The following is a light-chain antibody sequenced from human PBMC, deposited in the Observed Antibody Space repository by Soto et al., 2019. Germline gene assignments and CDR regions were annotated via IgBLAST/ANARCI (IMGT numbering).Light chain of an antibody. CDR1: SSDVGGYIY. Sequence: QSVLTQPPSASGSPGQSVTISCTGTSSDVGGYIYVSWYQQHPGKVPKLMIYEVNKRPSGVPDRFSGSRSGNTASLTVSGLQTEDEADYYCSSSAGRNYVFGTGTKVTVL. CDR2: EVN. V-gene: IGLV2-8*01. J-gene: IGLJ1*01. CDR3: SSSAGRNYV.